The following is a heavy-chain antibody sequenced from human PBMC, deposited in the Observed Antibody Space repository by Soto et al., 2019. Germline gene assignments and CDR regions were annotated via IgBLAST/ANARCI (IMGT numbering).Heavy chain of an antibody. CDR1: GYTFTSYG. Sequence: ASVKVSCKASGYTFTSYGISWVRQAPGQGLEWMGWISAYNGNTNYAQKLQGRVTMTTDTSTSTAYMELRSLRSDDTAVYYCARGYCSSTSCYMGYNWFDPWGQGTLVTVSS. CDR3: ARGYCSSTSCYMGYNWFDP. CDR2: ISAYNGNT. V-gene: IGHV1-18*04. J-gene: IGHJ5*02. D-gene: IGHD2-2*02.